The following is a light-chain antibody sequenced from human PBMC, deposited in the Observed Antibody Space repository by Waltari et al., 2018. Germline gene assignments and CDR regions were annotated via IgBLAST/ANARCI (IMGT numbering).Light chain of an antibody. CDR3: CLHGGSSWV. Sequence: QSALTQPASVSGSPGQLITISCTGTSSDVGNYNLVSWYQQHPGKAPKFIIYEGTKLPSGVSDLFPGSNSGIPASLTISGLQAEDEADYYCCLHGGSSWVFGGGTKLTVI. CDR1: SSDVGNYNL. V-gene: IGLV2-23*01. J-gene: IGLJ3*02. CDR2: EGT.